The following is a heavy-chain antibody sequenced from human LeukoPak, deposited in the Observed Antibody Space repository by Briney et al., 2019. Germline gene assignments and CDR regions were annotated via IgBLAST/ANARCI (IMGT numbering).Heavy chain of an antibody. V-gene: IGHV3-48*03. Sequence: GESLKISCAASGFTFSSYEMNWVRQAPGKGLEWVSYISSSGSTIYYADSVKGRFTISRDNAKNSLYLQMNSLRAEDTAVYYCARDRNYYDSSGYRPGGRYFDYWGQGTLVTVSS. CDR1: GFTFSSYE. D-gene: IGHD3-22*01. CDR2: ISSSGSTI. CDR3: ARDRNYYDSSGYRPGGRYFDY. J-gene: IGHJ4*02.